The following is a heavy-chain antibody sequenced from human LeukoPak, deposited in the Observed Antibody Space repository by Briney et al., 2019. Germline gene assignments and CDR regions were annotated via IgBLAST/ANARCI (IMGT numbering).Heavy chain of an antibody. D-gene: IGHD6-19*01. V-gene: IGHV4-59*01. CDR2: ISNSGNT. CDR3: ARVGYSSGWFVNWYFDL. CDR1: GGSISSYY. Sequence: PSETLSLTCTVSGGSISSYYWSWIRQPAGKGLECIGYISNSGNTNYNPSLKSRVTISVDTSKNQFSLKLTSVTAADTAVYFCARVGYSSGWFVNWYFDLWGRGTLVTVSS. J-gene: IGHJ2*01.